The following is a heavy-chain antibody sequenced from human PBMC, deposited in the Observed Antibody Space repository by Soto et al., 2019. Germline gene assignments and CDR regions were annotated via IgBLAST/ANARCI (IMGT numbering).Heavy chain of an antibody. D-gene: IGHD2-15*01. CDR1: GFTFSSYA. CDR2: ISGSGGST. V-gene: IGHV3-23*01. CDR3: AKASCSGGSCWYYFDY. Sequence: GGSLRLSCAASGFTFSSYAMSWVRQAPGKGLEWVSAISGSGGSTYYADSVKGRFTISRDNSKNTLYLQMNSLRAEDTAVYYCAKASCSGGSCWYYFDYWGQGTLVTVSS. J-gene: IGHJ4*02.